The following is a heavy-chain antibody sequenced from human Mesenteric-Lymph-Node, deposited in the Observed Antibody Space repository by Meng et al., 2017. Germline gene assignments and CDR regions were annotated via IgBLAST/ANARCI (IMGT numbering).Heavy chain of an antibody. J-gene: IGHJ4*02. CDR2: SYYSGST. V-gene: IGHV4-59*08. CDR1: GGSISSYY. Sequence: QVPLQASRPGLVKPSETLSLTCTVSGGSISSYYWSWSRQPPGKGLEWIGHSYYSGSTNYNPSLKSRVTISVDTSKNQFSLKLSSVTATDTAVYYCARQSGYFDYWGQGTLVTVSS. D-gene: IGHD3-10*01. CDR3: ARQSGYFDY.